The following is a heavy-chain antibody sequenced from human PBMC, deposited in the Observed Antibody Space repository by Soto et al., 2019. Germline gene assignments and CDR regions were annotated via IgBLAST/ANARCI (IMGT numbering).Heavy chain of an antibody. J-gene: IGHJ5*02. CDR3: TRDLYYFDSSAYYGHNWFDP. CDR1: GGAFCTYT. Sequence: QVQLVQSGAEVKKPGSSVKVSCKDSGGAFCTYTMSWVRQAPGQGLEWMGGIIPMFGTTTYAENFQGRVTITADESTSTAYMELTSLRSEDTAVYYCTRDLYYFDSSAYYGHNWFDPWGQRTRVTVSS. D-gene: IGHD3-22*01. V-gene: IGHV1-69*12. CDR2: IIPMFGTT.